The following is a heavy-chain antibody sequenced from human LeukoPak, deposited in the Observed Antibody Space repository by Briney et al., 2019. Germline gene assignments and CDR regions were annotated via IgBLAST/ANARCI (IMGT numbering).Heavy chain of an antibody. CDR1: GFTFSSCS. CDR2: ISTSSVDI. V-gene: IGHV3-21*01. Sequence: KPGGSLRLSCVASGFTFSSCSMNWVRQAPGKGLEWVSIISTSSVDIYYADSVKGRFTISRDNAKNSLYLQMNSLRAEDTAVYYCARDVGDYPTYWDQGTLVTVSS. CDR3: ARDVGDYPTY. J-gene: IGHJ4*02. D-gene: IGHD3-16*01.